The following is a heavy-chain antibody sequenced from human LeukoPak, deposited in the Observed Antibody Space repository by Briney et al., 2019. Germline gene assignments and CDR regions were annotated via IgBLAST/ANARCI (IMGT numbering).Heavy chain of an antibody. V-gene: IGHV4-39*01. J-gene: IGHJ5*02. D-gene: IGHD2-15*01. Sequence: KPSETLSLICIVSGGSISGGTYYWGWIRQPPGKGLEWIGSIYYSGSTYYNPSLKSRVTISVDTSKNQFPLKLSSVTAADTAVYYCARRGPLLLWFDPWGQGTLVTVSS. CDR1: GGSISGGTYY. CDR3: ARRGPLLLWFDP. CDR2: IYYSGST.